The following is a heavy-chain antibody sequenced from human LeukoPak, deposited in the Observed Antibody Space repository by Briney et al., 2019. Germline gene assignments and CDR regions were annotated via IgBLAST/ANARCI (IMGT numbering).Heavy chain of an antibody. D-gene: IGHD3-22*01. V-gene: IGHV4-34*01. CDR3: ARAGPRMAYYYDSSGYYFDY. J-gene: IGHJ4*02. CDR1: GGSFSGYY. CDR2: INHSGST. Sequence: SETLSLTCAVYGGSFSGYYWSWIRQPPGKGLEWIGEINHSGSTNYNPSLKSRVTISVDTSKNQLSLKLSSVTAADTAVYYCARAGPRMAYYYDSSGYYFDYWGQGTLVTVSS.